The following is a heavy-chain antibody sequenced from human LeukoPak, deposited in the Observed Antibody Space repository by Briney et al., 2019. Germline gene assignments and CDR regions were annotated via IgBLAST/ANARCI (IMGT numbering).Heavy chain of an antibody. J-gene: IGHJ1*01. CDR1: GFTFSSYA. V-gene: IGHV3-23*01. D-gene: IGHD2-15*01. Sequence: PGGSLRLSCAASGFTFSSYAMSWVRQAPGKGLEWVSVISGSGGSTYYADSVKGRFTISGDNSKNTLYLQMNSLRAEDTAVYYCAKGFDVTPTYFHHWGQGTLVTVSS. CDR3: AKGFDVTPTYFHH. CDR2: ISGSGGST.